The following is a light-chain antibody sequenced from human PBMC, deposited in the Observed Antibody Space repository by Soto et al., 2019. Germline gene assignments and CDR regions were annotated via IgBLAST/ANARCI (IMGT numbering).Light chain of an antibody. V-gene: IGLV2-11*01. J-gene: IGLJ1*01. CDR3: SSYTITSTYV. Sequence: QSALAQPRSVSGSPGQSVTISCTGTSSDVGGYNYVSWYQQHPGKAPKLMIYDVSKRPSGVPDRFSGSKSGNTASLTISGLQAEDEADYYCSSYTITSTYVFGTGTKV. CDR1: SSDVGGYNY. CDR2: DVS.